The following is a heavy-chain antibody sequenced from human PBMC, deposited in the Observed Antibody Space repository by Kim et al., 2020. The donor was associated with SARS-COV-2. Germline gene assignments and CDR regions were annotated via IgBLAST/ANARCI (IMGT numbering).Heavy chain of an antibody. V-gene: IGHV1-3*01. D-gene: IGHD2-2*01. CDR3: ARGYCSSTSCQYYFDN. J-gene: IGHJ4*02. Sequence: QKFQDRVTITRDTSASTAYMELSSLRSEDTAVYSCARGYCSSTSCQYYFDNWGQGTLVTVSS.